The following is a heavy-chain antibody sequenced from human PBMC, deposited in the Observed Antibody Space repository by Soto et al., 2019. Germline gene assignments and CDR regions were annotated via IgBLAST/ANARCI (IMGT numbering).Heavy chain of an antibody. CDR1: GYSISSGYY. CDR2: MYHSGST. CDR3: ARGRPGPTVTTFDY. D-gene: IGHD4-17*01. J-gene: IGHJ4*02. Sequence: SATLSLTCTVSGYSISSGYYWGWIRQPPGKGLEWIGSMYHSGSTHYNASLKSRVTISVDTSKNKFSLKLVSVTAADTAVYYCARGRPGPTVTTFDYWGQGTLVTVSS. V-gene: IGHV4-38-2*02.